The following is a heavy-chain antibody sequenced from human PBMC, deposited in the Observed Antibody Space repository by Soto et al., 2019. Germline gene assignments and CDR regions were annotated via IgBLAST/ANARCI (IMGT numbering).Heavy chain of an antibody. Sequence: PGGSLRLSCAASGFTFSSYAMSWVRQAPGKGLEWVSAISGSGGSTYYADSVKGRFTISRDNSKNTLYLQMNSLRAEDTAVYYCAKSVIVPAAHKYYYYYYGMDVWGQGTTVTVSS. V-gene: IGHV3-23*01. CDR2: ISGSGGST. J-gene: IGHJ6*02. D-gene: IGHD2-2*01. CDR3: AKSVIVPAAHKYYYYYYGMDV. CDR1: GFTFSSYA.